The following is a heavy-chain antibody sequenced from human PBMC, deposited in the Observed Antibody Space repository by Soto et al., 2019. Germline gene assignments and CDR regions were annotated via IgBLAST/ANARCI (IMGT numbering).Heavy chain of an antibody. CDR3: ATMGTSATGLYSVDY. CDR2: ISYSGGT. J-gene: IGHJ4*02. Sequence: QVQLQESGPGLVKPSQTLSLTCTVSGGSISSGNYYWSWIRQPPGKGLEWIGFISYSGGTYDNASLKSRVTISVDTSKNQFSLNLNSVTAAYTAVYYCATMGTSATGLYSVDYWGQGTLVTVSS. CDR1: GGSISSGNYY. D-gene: IGHD1-7*01. V-gene: IGHV4-30-4*01.